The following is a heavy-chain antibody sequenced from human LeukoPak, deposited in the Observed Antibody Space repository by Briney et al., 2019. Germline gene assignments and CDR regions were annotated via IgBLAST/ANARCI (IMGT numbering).Heavy chain of an antibody. J-gene: IGHJ3*02. Sequence: GGSLRLSCAASGFTFSDYWMHWVRQAPGKGLVWVSRISSDGSRVTYADSVKGRFTISRDNAKNTLYLQMNSLRAEDTAVYYCARDPGYSSGWERGNAFDIWGQGTMVTVSS. CDR3: ARDPGYSSGWERGNAFDI. D-gene: IGHD6-19*01. CDR1: GFTFSDYW. CDR2: ISSDGSRV. V-gene: IGHV3-74*01.